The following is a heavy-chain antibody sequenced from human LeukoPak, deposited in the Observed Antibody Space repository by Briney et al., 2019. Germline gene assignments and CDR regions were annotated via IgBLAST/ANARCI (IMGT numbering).Heavy chain of an antibody. Sequence: PSETLSLTCTVSGGSISSSSYYWGWIRQPPGKGLEWIGEIYHSGSTSYNPSLKSRVTISVDKSKNQFSLKLSSVTAADTAVYYCARVRWRGPQYYYGSGSYPGRWYYFDYWGQGTLVTVSS. J-gene: IGHJ4*02. V-gene: IGHV4-39*07. CDR2: IYHSGST. D-gene: IGHD3-10*01. CDR3: ARVRWRGPQYYYGSGSYPGRWYYFDY. CDR1: GGSISSSSYY.